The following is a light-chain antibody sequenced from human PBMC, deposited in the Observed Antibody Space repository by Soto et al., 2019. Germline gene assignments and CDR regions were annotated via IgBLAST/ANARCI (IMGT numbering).Light chain of an antibody. CDR3: SSYTSSSTRV. CDR2: DVS. Sequence: QSALTQPASVSGSPGQSITLSCTGTSSDVGGYNYVSWYQQHPGKAPKLMIYDVSNRPSGVSNRFSGSKSGNTASLPISGLQAEDEADYYCSSYTSSSTRVFGGGTKLTVL. CDR1: SSDVGGYNY. J-gene: IGLJ2*01. V-gene: IGLV2-14*01.